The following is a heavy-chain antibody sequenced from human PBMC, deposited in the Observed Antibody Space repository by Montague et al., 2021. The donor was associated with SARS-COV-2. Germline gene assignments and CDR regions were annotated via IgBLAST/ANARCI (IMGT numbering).Heavy chain of an antibody. CDR2: INHRGTS. CDR1: GGSFSDYY. Sequence: SETLSLTCAVYGGSFSDYYWSWIRQPPGKGLEWIGEINHRGTSKYNTSLKSRVSISLDTSKNQFSLYLSSVTAADTAAYYCARGRQHFNMIVVVMTGGGYYFDYWGQGTLVTVSA. J-gene: IGHJ4*02. CDR3: ARGRQHFNMIVVVMTGGGYYFDY. V-gene: IGHV4-34*01. D-gene: IGHD3-22*01.